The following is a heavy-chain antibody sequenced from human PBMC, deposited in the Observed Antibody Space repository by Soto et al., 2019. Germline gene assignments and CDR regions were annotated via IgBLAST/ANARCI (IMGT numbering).Heavy chain of an antibody. V-gene: IGHV3-73*01. CDR2: IRSKANSYAP. CDR1: GFTFSGSA. CDR3: TRSMGPQLIRGGYYMDV. D-gene: IGHD3-10*01. Sequence: GGSLRLSCAASGFTFSGSAMHWVRQASGKGLEWVGRIRSKANSYAPAYAASVKGRFTISRDDSKNTAYLQMNSLKTEDTAVYYCTRSMGPQLIRGGYYMDVWGKGTTVTVSS. J-gene: IGHJ6*03.